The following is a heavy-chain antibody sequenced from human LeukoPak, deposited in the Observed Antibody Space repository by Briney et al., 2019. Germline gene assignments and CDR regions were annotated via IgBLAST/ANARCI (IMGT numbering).Heavy chain of an antibody. V-gene: IGHV1-2*02. CDR1: GYTFTSYG. Sequence: ASVKVSCKASGYTFTSYGISWVRQAPGQGLEWMGWINPNSGGTNYAQKFQGRVTMTRDTSISTAYMELSRLRSDDTAVYYCAREYCGGDCYPGSLVDYWGQGTLVTVSS. CDR2: INPNSGGT. J-gene: IGHJ4*02. D-gene: IGHD2-21*01. CDR3: AREYCGGDCYPGSLVDY.